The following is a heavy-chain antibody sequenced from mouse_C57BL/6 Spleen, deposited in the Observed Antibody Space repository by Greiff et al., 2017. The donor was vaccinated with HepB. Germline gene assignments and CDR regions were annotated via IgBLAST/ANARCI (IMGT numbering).Heavy chain of an antibody. CDR2: IRNKANGYTT. CDR1: GFTFTDYY. V-gene: IGHV7-3*01. CDR3: ARYTSYDGYDY. Sequence: EVKLVESGGGLVQPGGSLSLSCAASGFTFTDYYMSWVRQPPGKALEWLGFIRNKANGYTTEYSASVKGRFTISRDNSQSILYLQMNALRAEDSATYYCARYTSYDGYDYWGQGTTLTVSS. J-gene: IGHJ2*01. D-gene: IGHD2-3*01.